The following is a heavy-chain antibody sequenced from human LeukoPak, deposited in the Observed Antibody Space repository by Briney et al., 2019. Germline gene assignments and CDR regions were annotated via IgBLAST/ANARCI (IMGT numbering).Heavy chain of an antibody. V-gene: IGHV4-59*08. CDR1: GGSISSYY. CDR3: ARKRSDAFDI. CDR2: IYYSGST. Sequence: SETLSLTCTVSGGSISSYYWSWIRQPPGKGLEWIGYIYYSGSTNYNPSLKSRVTISVDTSKNQFSLKLSSVTAADTAVYYCARKRSDAFDIWGQGTMVAVSS. J-gene: IGHJ3*02.